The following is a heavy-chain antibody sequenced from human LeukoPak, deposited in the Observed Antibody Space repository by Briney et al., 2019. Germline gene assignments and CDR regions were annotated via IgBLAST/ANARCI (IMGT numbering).Heavy chain of an antibody. J-gene: IGHJ6*02. CDR1: GFTFSAYS. CDR2: INGGSYTI. V-gene: IGHV3-48*02. D-gene: IGHD3-10*01. Sequence: GGSLRLSCAASGFTFSAYSMNWVRQAPGKGLEWVSYINGGSYTIYYADSVKGRFTISGDNAKNSLSLQMNSLRDEDTAVYYCARELGYYGSGSYSPSYYYYGMDVWGQGTTVTVSS. CDR3: ARELGYYGSGSYSPSYYYYGMDV.